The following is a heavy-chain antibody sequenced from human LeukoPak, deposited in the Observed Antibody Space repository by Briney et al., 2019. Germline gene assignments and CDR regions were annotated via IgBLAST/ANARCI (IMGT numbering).Heavy chain of an antibody. CDR1: GFTFSSYG. D-gene: IGHD6-25*01. Sequence: QPGGSLRLSCAASGFTFSSYGMHWVRQAPGKGLEWVAVISYDGSNKYYADSVKGRFTISRDNSKNTLYLQMNSLRAEDTAVYYCAKAISAYRYIFAPDSWFDPWGQGTLVTVSS. J-gene: IGHJ5*02. V-gene: IGHV3-30*18. CDR3: AKAISAYRYIFAPDSWFDP. CDR2: ISYDGSNK.